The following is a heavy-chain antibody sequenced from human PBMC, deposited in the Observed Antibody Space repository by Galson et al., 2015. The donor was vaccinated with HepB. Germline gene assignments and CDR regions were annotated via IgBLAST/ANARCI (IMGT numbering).Heavy chain of an antibody. CDR3: AARITYYYGSGTNFDY. V-gene: IGHV3-74*01. CDR2: INSDGSST. J-gene: IGHJ4*02. Sequence: SLRLSCAASGFTFSSYWMHWVRQAPGKGLVWVSRINSDGSSTSYADSVKGRFTISRDNAKNTLYLQMNSLRAEDTAVYYCAARITYYYGSGTNFDYWGQGTLVTVSS. D-gene: IGHD3-10*01. CDR1: GFTFSSYW.